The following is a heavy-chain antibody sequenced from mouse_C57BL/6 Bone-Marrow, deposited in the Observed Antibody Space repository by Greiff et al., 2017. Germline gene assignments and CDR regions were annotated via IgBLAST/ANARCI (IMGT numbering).Heavy chain of an antibody. CDR2: ILPGGGST. J-gene: IGHJ4*01. CDR1: GYTFTGYW. V-gene: IGHV1-9*01. Sequence: QVQLQQSGAELMKPGASVKLSCKATGYTFTGYWIEWVKQRPGHGLEWIGEILPGGGSTNYNEKFKGKATFTADTSSNTAYMQLSSLTTEDSAIYYCARGKSDDDYAMDYWGQGTSVTVSS. CDR3: ARGKSDDDYAMDY.